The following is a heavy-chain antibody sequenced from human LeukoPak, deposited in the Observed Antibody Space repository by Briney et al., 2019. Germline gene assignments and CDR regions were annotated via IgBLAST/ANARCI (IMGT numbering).Heavy chain of an antibody. Sequence: GGSLRLSCAASGLIVSSNYMSWVRHAPREGLEWVSALYSGGSIYYRDSVKGRFTFSSDNSKNTLYLQMNSLRAEDTAVYYCARDPSRGLYYFDHWGQGTLVTVSS. CDR2: LYSGGSI. CDR1: GLIVSSNY. D-gene: IGHD3/OR15-3a*01. V-gene: IGHV3-53*01. CDR3: ARDPSRGLYYFDH. J-gene: IGHJ4*02.